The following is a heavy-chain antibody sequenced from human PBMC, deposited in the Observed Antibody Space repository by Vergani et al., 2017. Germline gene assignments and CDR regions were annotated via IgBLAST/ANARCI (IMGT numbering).Heavy chain of an antibody. CDR1: GFTFSNAW. CDR3: ARRGCSGGSCYLSSSNYGMDV. J-gene: IGHJ6*02. CDR2: IKSKTDGGTT. V-gene: IGHV3-15*01. D-gene: IGHD2-15*01. Sequence: EVQLVESGGGLVKPGGSLRLSCAASGFTFSNAWMSWVRQAPGKGLEWVGRIKSKTDGGTTDYAAPVKGRFTISRDDSKNTLYLQMNSLKTEDTAVYYCARRGCSGGSCYLSSSNYGMDVWGQGTTVTVSS.